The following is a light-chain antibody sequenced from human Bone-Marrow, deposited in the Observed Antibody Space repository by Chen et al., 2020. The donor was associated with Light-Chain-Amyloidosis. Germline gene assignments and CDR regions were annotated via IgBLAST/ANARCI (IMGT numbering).Light chain of an antibody. CDR2: DDS. V-gene: IGLV3-21*02. CDR1: NIGSTS. CDR3: QVWDRSSDRPV. J-gene: IGLJ3*02. Sequence: SYVLTQPSSVSVAPGQTATIACGGNNIGSTSVHWYQQTPGQAPLRVVYDDSDRPSGSPERLSGSNSGITATLPISCVEAGDEADYYCQVWDRSSDRPVFGGGTKLTVL.